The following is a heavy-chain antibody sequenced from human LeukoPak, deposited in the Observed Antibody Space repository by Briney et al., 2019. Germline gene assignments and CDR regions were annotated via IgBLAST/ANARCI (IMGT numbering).Heavy chain of an antibody. D-gene: IGHD6-19*01. J-gene: IGHJ4*02. V-gene: IGHV1-2*02. CDR2: INPNSGGT. CDR3: ATDFWAVAGSPPGFDY. CDR1: GYTFTSYA. Sequence: ASVKVSCKASGYTFTSYAMNWVRQAPGQGLEWMGWINPNSGGTNYAQKFQGRVTMTRDTSISTAYMELSSLRSEDTAVYYCATDFWAVAGSPPGFDYWGQGTLVTVSS.